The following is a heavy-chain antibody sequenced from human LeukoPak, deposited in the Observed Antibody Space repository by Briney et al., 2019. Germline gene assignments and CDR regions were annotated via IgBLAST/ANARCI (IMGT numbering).Heavy chain of an antibody. D-gene: IGHD3-22*01. J-gene: IGHJ3*02. CDR3: ARYYDTAFDI. CDR1: GGSISSYY. V-gene: IGHV4-59*01. Sequence: SETLSLTCTVSGGSISSYYWSWIRQPPGKGLEWIGYIYYSGSTNYNPSLKSRVTISVDTSKNQFSLKLSPVTAADTAVYYCARYYDTAFDIWGQGTMVTVSS. CDR2: IYYSGST.